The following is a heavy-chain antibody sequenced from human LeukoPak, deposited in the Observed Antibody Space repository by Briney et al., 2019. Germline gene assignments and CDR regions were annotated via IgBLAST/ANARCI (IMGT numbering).Heavy chain of an antibody. V-gene: IGHV3-23*01. CDR3: ARGSTYYSDTSGLDY. CDR2: FGGSGGGT. D-gene: IGHD3-22*01. J-gene: IGHJ4*02. Sequence: GGSLRLSCAASGFTFSSYAMHWVRQAPGKGLEWVSGFGGSGGGTYYADSVKGRFSISRDNSKNTLYLQMNSLRAEDTAVYFCARGSTYYSDTSGLDYWGQGTLVTVSS. CDR1: GFTFSSYA.